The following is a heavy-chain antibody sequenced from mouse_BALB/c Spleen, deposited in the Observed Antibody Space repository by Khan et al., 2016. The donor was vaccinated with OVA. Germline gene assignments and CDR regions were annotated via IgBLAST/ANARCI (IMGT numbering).Heavy chain of an antibody. J-gene: IGHJ3*01. V-gene: IGHV1-5*01. D-gene: IGHD1-3*01. Sequence: VQLQQSGTVLARPGASVKMSCKASGYSFTTYLIHWVKQRPGQGLEWIGDIYPGNSDTTYNQKFKDKAKLTAGTSANTAYMELSSLTTEDSAVYYSTRGGYSSFAYWGKGSVVTVYA. CDR3: TRGGYSSFAY. CDR2: IYPGNSDT. CDR1: GYSFTTYL.